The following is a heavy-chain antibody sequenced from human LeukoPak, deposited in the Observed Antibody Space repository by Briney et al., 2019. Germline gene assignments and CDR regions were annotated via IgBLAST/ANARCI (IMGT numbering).Heavy chain of an antibody. D-gene: IGHD2/OR15-2a*01. CDR2: IYYSGRT. Sequence: SSETLSLTCTVSGGSISSYYWSWIRQPPGKGLEWTGYIYYSGRTNYNPSLKSRVTISVDTSKNQFSLKLSSVTAAGTAVYYCARGPNRYYFDYWGQGTLVTVSS. J-gene: IGHJ4*02. CDR3: ARGPNRYYFDY. CDR1: GGSISSYY. V-gene: IGHV4-59*01.